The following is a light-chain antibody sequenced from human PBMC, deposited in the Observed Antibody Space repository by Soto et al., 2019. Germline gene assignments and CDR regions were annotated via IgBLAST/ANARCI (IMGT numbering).Light chain of an antibody. Sequence: QSVLTQPPSVSGAPGQRVTISCTGSSSNIGADYDEHWYQQLPGTAPKLLIYDNTNRPSGVPDRFSGSKSGTSASLAITGLQAEDEADYYCQSFDSSLNERVFGGGTKLTVL. CDR1: SSNIGADYD. V-gene: IGLV1-40*01. J-gene: IGLJ3*02. CDR3: QSFDSSLNERV. CDR2: DNT.